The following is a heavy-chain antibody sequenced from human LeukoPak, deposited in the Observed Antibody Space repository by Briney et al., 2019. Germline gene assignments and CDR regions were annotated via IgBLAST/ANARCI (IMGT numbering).Heavy chain of an antibody. CDR3: ARRLDCWYFDL. V-gene: IGHV5-51*01. CDR1: GYSFTTYW. J-gene: IGHJ2*01. Sequence: GESLKISCKGSGYSFTTYWIAWVRQMPGKGLEWMGIIYPGDSDTRYSPSFQGQVTISADKSISTAYLQWSSLKASDSAMYYCARRLDCWYFDLWGRGTLVTVSS. D-gene: IGHD3/OR15-3a*01. CDR2: IYPGDSDT.